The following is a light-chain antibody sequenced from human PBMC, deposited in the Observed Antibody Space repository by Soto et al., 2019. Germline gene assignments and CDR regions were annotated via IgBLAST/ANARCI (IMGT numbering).Light chain of an antibody. CDR3: GTWDSSLSAAV. V-gene: IGLV1-51*01. CDR2: DNN. Sequence: QSVLTQPPSVSAAPGQKVTISCSGRSSNIGNNYVSWYQQLPGTATKLLIYDNNKRPSGIPDRFSGSKSGTSATLGITGLQTGDEADYYCGTWDSSLSAAVFGGGTKLTVL. CDR1: SSNIGNNY. J-gene: IGLJ2*01.